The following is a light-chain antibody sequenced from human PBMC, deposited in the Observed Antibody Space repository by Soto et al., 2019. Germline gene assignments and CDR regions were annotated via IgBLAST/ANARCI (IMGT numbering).Light chain of an antibody. V-gene: IGKV3-11*01. CDR3: QQRSNWPPIT. CDR1: QSVSSY. J-gene: IGKJ5*01. CDR2: DAS. Sequence: EILLTQSPSTLSLSPGERATLSCRASQSVSSYLAWYQKKPGQAPRILIYDASNRATGIPARFSGSGSGTDLTLTISSLEPEDFAVYYCQQRSNWPPITFGQGTRLYIK.